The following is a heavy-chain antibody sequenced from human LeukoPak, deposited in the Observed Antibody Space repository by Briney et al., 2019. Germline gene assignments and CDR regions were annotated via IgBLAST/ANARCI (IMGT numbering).Heavy chain of an antibody. CDR2: ISSSGSTI. CDR1: GFTFSDYY. CDR3: ARDQKDTAMADDY. Sequence: PGGSLRLSCAASGFTFSDYYMSWIRQAPGKGLEWVSYISSSGSTIYYADSVKGRFTISRDNAKNSLYLQMNSLRAEDTAVYYCARDQKDTAMADDYWGQGTLVTVSS. J-gene: IGHJ4*02. D-gene: IGHD5-18*01. V-gene: IGHV3-11*04.